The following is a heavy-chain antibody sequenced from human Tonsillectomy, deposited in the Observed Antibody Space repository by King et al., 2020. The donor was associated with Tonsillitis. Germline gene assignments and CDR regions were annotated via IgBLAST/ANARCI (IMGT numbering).Heavy chain of an antibody. V-gene: IGHV4-39*01. D-gene: IGHD6-19*01. CDR2: ICYSGST. CDR1: GGSISSSSYY. CDR3: AKIGKTSSGWSEFDY. J-gene: IGHJ4*02. Sequence: QLQESGPGLVKPSETLSLTCTVSGGSISSSSYYWGWIRQPPGKGLEWIGSICYSGSTSYNPSLKSRVTISVDTSKNQFSLKLSSVTAADTAVYYCAKIGKTSSGWSEFDYWGQGTLVTVSS.